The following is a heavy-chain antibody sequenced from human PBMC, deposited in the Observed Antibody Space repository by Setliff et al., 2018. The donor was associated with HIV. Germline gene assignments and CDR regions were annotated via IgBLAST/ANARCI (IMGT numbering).Heavy chain of an antibody. Sequence: PGGSLRLSCTASGFAFSDNWIHWVRQVPGKGLVWVSHISPDATIAGSWDSVKGRFTMSRDNAKNTAYLHMYRLTVDDTGVYYCATDYNRGAFWHLWGQGTQVTVSS. D-gene: IGHD3-10*01. CDR3: ATDYNRGAFWHL. CDR2: ISPDATIA. J-gene: IGHJ4*02. V-gene: IGHV3-74*01. CDR1: GFAFSDNW.